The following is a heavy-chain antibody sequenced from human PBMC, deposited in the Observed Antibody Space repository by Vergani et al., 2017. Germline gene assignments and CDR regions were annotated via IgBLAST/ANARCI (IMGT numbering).Heavy chain of an antibody. CDR2: ISGSGGST. Sequence: EVQLVESGGGLVKPGGSLRLSCAASGFTFSSCAVHWVRQAPGKGLEWVSAISGSGGSTYYADSVKGRFTISRDNSKNTLYLQMNSLRAEDTAVYYCAKLRPAATSFVNYMDVWGKGTTVTVSS. CDR1: GFTFSSCA. CDR3: AKLRPAATSFVNYMDV. J-gene: IGHJ6*03. V-gene: IGHV3-23*04. D-gene: IGHD2-2*01.